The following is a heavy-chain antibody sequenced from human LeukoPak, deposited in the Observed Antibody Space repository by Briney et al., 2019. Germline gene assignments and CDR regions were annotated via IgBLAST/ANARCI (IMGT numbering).Heavy chain of an antibody. CDR3: AKVPMSVTTRGLWSQVREQQYFFDY. V-gene: IGHV3-23*01. CDR2: ISGSGGST. J-gene: IGHJ4*02. CDR1: GFTFSSYA. Sequence: PGGSLRLSCAASGFTFSSYAMSWVRQAPGKGLEWVSVISGSGGSTYYADSVKGRFTISRDNSKNTLYLQMNSLRAEDTAVYYCAKVPMSVTTRGLWSQVREQQYFFDYWGQGTLVTVSS. D-gene: IGHD1/OR15-1a*01.